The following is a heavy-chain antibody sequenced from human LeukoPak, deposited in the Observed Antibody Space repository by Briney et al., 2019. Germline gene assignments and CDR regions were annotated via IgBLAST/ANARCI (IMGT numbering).Heavy chain of an antibody. CDR2: IKQDGSEK. D-gene: IGHD3-22*01. CDR3: ARGYYDSSGHLYY. CDR1: GFTFSSYW. J-gene: IGHJ4*02. Sequence: GRSLRLSCAASGFTFSSYWMTWVRQAPGKGLEWVANIKQDGSEKYYVDSVKGRFTISRDNAKNSLYLQMNSLRAEDTAVYYCARGYYDSSGHLYYWGQGTLVTVSS. V-gene: IGHV3-7*02.